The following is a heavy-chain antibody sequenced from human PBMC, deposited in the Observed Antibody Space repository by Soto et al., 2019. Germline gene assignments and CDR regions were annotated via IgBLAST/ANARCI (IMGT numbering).Heavy chain of an antibody. CDR1: GDSISSYY. V-gene: IGHV4-59*01. CDR3: ALRSMAVVPEY. D-gene: IGHD3-22*01. Sequence: QVQLQESGPGLVKPSETLSLTCAVSGDSISSYYCMWIRQPPGKGLESIGYLYYGRSANYNPSLQSRVNLSVDVSTNQCSLTLSSMTAADTAAYYCALRSMAVVPEYWGQGTLVTVSS. CDR2: LYYGRSA. J-gene: IGHJ4*02.